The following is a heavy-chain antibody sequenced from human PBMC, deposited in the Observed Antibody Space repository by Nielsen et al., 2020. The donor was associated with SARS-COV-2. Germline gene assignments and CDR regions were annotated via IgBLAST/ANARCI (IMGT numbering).Heavy chain of an antibody. CDR2: ISGDGTDI. Sequence: GEFLKISCAASGFTFGDYYMHWVRQTPGKGLVCVARISGDGTDINYADSVKGRFTISRDYSRNTLFLQMNSLRAEDTGVYYCTRMANFDISLYYGYIPHWGQGTLVTVSS. D-gene: IGHD3-22*01. CDR1: GFTFGDYY. J-gene: IGHJ1*01. V-gene: IGHV3-74*01. CDR3: TRMANFDISLYYGYIPH.